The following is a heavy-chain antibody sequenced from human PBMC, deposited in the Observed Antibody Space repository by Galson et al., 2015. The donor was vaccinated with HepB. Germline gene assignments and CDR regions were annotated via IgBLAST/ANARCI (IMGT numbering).Heavy chain of an antibody. V-gene: IGHV3-11*06. D-gene: IGHD3-10*01. CDR1: GFTFSDYP. CDR3: ARGGVLWLGELLGAFDI. CDR2: ISSSRSYT. J-gene: IGHJ3*02. Sequence: SLRLSCAVSGFTFSDYPMSWIRQAPGKGLEWVSYISSSRSYTIYADSVEGRFTISRDNAKNSLYLQMNSLRAEDTAVYYCARGGVLWLGELLGAFDIWGQGTMVTVSS.